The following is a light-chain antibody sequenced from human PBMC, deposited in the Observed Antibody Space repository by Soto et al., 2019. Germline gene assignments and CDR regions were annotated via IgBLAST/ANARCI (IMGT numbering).Light chain of an antibody. CDR3: CSYTRSSTMV. CDR2: EVS. V-gene: IGLV2-14*01. J-gene: IGLJ2*01. Sequence: QSVLTQPASVSGSPGESITISCTGTSSDVGGYKYVSWYQQHPGKAPKLMIYEVSNRPSGVSNRFSGSKSGNTASLTISGLQADDEADYYCCSYTRSSTMVFGGGTKVTVL. CDR1: SSDVGGYKY.